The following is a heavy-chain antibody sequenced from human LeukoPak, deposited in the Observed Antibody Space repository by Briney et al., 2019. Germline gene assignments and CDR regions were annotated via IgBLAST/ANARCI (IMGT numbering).Heavy chain of an antibody. J-gene: IGHJ6*02. D-gene: IGHD3-10*01. CDR3: AKDVEYYDGSGSYLQPNYYYAMDV. CDR2: SGNRAARFPT. CDR1: GFIFSDYY. V-gene: IGHV3-72*01. Sequence: PGGSLRLSCAASGFIFSDYYMDWVRQAPGKGLEWVARSGNRAARFPTMYAASVRGRFTISRDHSKDLLFLQMNSLRAEDTAVYYCAKDVEYYDGSGSYLQPNYYYAMDVWGQGTTVTVSS.